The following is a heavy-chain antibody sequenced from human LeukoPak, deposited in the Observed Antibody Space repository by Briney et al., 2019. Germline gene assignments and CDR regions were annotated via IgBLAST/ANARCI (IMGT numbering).Heavy chain of an antibody. CDR1: GGSISSYY. CDR3: ARCAEWLPASYTYYMDV. Sequence: SETLSLTCTVSGGSISSYYWSWIRQPPGKGLEWIGYIYYSGSTNYNPSLKSRVTISVDTSKNQFSLKLSSVTAADTAVYYCARCAEWLPASYTYYMDVWGKRTTVTVSS. D-gene: IGHD6-19*01. CDR2: IYYSGST. J-gene: IGHJ6*03. V-gene: IGHV4-59*12.